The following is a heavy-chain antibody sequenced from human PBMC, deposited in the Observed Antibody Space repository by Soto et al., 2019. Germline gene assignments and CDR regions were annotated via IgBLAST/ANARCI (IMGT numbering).Heavy chain of an antibody. J-gene: IGHJ4*02. CDR2: IYPGDSDS. D-gene: IGHD2-2*01. Sequence: GESLKISCKGSGFTFTSYWTAGVRQMPGKGLEWMGIIYPGDSDSSYSPSFQGQVTISADKSINTAYLHWSSLKASDTAIYYCAKHEGYCSTTTCSNFDYWGQGTLVTVSS. V-gene: IGHV5-51*01. CDR3: AKHEGYCSTTTCSNFDY. CDR1: GFTFTSYW.